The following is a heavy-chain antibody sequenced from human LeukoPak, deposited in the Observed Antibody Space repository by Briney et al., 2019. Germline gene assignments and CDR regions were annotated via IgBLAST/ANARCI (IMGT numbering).Heavy chain of an antibody. J-gene: IGHJ6*03. Sequence: ASVKVSCKASGYTFTGYYMHWVRQAPGQGLEWMGWINPNSGGTNCAQKFQGRVTMTRDTSISTAYMELSRLRSDDTAVYYCARDPSGGSYYYYMDVWGKGTTVTVSS. CDR1: GYTFTGYY. V-gene: IGHV1-2*02. D-gene: IGHD6-25*01. CDR2: INPNSGGT. CDR3: ARDPSGGSYYYYMDV.